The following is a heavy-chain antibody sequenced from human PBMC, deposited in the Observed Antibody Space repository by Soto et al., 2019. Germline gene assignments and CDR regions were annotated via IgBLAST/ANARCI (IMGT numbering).Heavy chain of an antibody. D-gene: IGHD3-3*02. CDR3: ASPKIAFYNWFDP. J-gene: IGHJ5*02. Sequence: EPLSLTCTVSCCSIGRIGSYWVGIRHPPEEGLEGIGSIYYSGSTSYNPSLKSRVTISVDTSKNQFSLKLSSVTAADTAVYYCASPKIAFYNWFDPWGQGTLVTVSS. CDR1: CCSIGRIGSY. CDR2: IYYSGST. V-gene: IGHV4-39*01.